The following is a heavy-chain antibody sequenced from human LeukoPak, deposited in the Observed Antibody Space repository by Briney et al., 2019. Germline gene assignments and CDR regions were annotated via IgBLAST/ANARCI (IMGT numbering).Heavy chain of an antibody. V-gene: IGHV4-4*07. D-gene: IGHD3-10*01. Sequence: SETLSLTCTVSGASISGFDWSWIRQPAGKGLEWIGRLYTSGSTNYNPSLKSRVTMSVDTSKSQFSLKLDSVTAADTAVYYCARETYYYASGSYSDYYAMDVWGQGTTVTVSS. CDR2: LYTSGST. CDR3: ARETYYYASGSYSDYYAMDV. J-gene: IGHJ6*02. CDR1: GASISGFD.